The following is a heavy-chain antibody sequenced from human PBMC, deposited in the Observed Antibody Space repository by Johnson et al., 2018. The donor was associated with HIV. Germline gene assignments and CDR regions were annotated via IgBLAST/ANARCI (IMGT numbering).Heavy chain of an antibody. CDR3: AREKGSSPRDAFDI. Sequence: QVQLVESGGGAVQPGGSLTLSCGASGFTFSSYGMHWVRQAPGKALEWVAFIRYDAENKFIADSVKGRFTISRDNSKNTLYLQMNSLRAEDTAVYYCAREKGSSPRDAFDIWGQGTMVTVSS. V-gene: IGHV3-30*02. D-gene: IGHD6-6*01. CDR2: IRYDAENK. J-gene: IGHJ3*02. CDR1: GFTFSSYG.